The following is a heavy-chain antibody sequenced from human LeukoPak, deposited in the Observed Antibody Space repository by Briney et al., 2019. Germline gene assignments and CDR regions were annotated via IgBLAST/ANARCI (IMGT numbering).Heavy chain of an antibody. V-gene: IGHV4-39*07. J-gene: IGHJ4*02. CDR1: GGSISSSSYY. Sequence: SETLSLTCTVSGGSISSSSYYWGWIRQPPGKGLEWIGSIYYSGSTYYNPSLKSRVTISVETSKNQFSLKLRSVTAADTAVYYCVRSPGWLSGYYRWYFDYWGQGTLVTVSS. CDR3: VRSPGWLSGYYRWYFDY. D-gene: IGHD3-9*01. CDR2: IYYSGST.